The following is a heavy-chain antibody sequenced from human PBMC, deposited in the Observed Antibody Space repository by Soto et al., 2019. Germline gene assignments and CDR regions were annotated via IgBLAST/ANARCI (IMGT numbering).Heavy chain of an antibody. Sequence: SGPTLVNPTQTLTLTCTFSGFSLSTSGVGVGWIRQPPGKALEWLALIYWDDDKRYSPSLKSRLTITKDTSKNQVALTMTNMDPVDTATYYCAHSPRYCSSTSCYTSHYYYYYGMDVWGQGTTVTVSS. CDR2: IYWDDDK. CDR3: AHSPRYCSSTSCYTSHYYYYYGMDV. CDR1: GFSLSTSGVG. V-gene: IGHV2-5*02. J-gene: IGHJ6*02. D-gene: IGHD2-2*02.